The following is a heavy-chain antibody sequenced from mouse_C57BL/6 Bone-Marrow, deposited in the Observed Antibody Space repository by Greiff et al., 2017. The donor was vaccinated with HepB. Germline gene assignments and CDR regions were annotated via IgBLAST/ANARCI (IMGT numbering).Heavy chain of an antibody. D-gene: IGHD5-1*01. V-gene: IGHV1-69*01. Sequence: QVQLQQPGAELVMPGASVKLSCKASGYTFTSYWMHWVKQRPGQGLEWIGEIDPSDSYTNYNQKFKGKSTLTVDKSSSTAYMQLSSLTSEDSAVYYCATYRFAYWGQGTLVTVSA. CDR1: GYTFTSYW. J-gene: IGHJ3*01. CDR3: ATYRFAY. CDR2: IDPSDSYT.